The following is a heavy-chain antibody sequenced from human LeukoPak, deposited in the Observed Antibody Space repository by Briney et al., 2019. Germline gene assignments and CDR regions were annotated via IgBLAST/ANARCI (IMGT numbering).Heavy chain of an antibody. CDR2: INHNGNVS. CDR1: GFTFSSYW. CDR3: ARGGGLDV. J-gene: IGHJ6*02. D-gene: IGHD3-16*01. Sequence: GGSLRLSCAASGFTFSSYWMNWARQAPGKGLEWVASINHNGNVSYYVDSVKGRFTISRDNAKNSLYLQMSNLRAEDTAVYFCARGGGLDVWSQGATVTVSS. V-gene: IGHV3-7*03.